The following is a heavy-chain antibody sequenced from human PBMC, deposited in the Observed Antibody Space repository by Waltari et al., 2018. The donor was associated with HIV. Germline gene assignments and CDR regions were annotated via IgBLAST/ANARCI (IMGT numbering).Heavy chain of an antibody. CDR2: IIPIFGTA. D-gene: IGHD3-22*01. V-gene: IGHV1-69*01. Sequence: QVQLVQSGAEVKKPGSSVKVSCKASGGTFSSYAISWVRQAPGQGLEWMGGIIPIFGTANYAQKCQGRVTITADESTSTAFMELSSLRSEDTAVYYCARESSSGYYSYYFDYWGQGTLVTVSS. J-gene: IGHJ4*02. CDR3: ARESSSGYYSYYFDY. CDR1: GGTFSSYA.